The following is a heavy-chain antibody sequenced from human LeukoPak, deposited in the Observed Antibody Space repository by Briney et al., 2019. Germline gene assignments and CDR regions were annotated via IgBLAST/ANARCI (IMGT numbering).Heavy chain of an antibody. CDR3: ARAPRFRLVGVPKGPFDP. CDR1: GFTFSSYS. CDR2: ISSSSYI. J-gene: IGHJ5*02. Sequence: PGGSLRLSCAASGFTFSSYSMNWVRQAPGKGLEWVSSISSSSYIYYADSVKGRFTISRDNAKNSLYLQMNSLRAEDTAVYYCARAPRFRLVGVPKGPFDPWGQGTLVTVSS. D-gene: IGHD1-26*01. V-gene: IGHV3-21*04.